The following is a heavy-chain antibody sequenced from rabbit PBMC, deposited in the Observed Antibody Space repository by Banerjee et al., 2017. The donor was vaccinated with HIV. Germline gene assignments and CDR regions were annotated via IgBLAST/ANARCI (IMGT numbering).Heavy chain of an antibody. J-gene: IGHJ4*01. D-gene: IGHD4-1*01. CDR3: ARAGYDSGGWAYNL. Sequence: QEQLEESGGDLVKPGASLTLTCTASGFSFSGNFWICWVRQAPGKGLEWIGDIGADARGLNRYATWAKGRFTVSKASSTTVTLQLNNLTVADTATYFCARAGYDSGGWAYNLWGPGTLVTVS. CDR1: GFSFSGNFW. V-gene: IGHV1S45*01. CDR2: IGADARGLN.